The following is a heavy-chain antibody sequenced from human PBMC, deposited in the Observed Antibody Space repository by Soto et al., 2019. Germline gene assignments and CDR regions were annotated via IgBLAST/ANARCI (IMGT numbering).Heavy chain of an antibody. CDR2: MYYSGST. D-gene: IGHD3-16*01. J-gene: IGHJ6*03. V-gene: IGHV4-59*08. CDR3: ARGPYYDLIWNYYYMDV. CDR1: GGSISGHY. Sequence: QVQLQESGPGLVKPSETLSLSCSVSGGSISGHYWSWVRQTPGKGLEWIGYMYYSGSTNYNPSLKSRVTISVDTSMSPFSLRLTPVTAAATAVYYCARGPYYDLIWNYYYMDVWGKGTTVTVSS.